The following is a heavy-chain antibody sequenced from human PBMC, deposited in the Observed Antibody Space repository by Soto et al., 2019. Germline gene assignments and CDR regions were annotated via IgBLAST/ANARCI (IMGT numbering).Heavy chain of an antibody. J-gene: IGHJ6*02. Sequence: SETLSLTCAVYGGSFSGYYWSWIRQPPGKGLEWIGEINHSGSTNYNPSLKSRVTISVDTSKNQFSLKLSSVTAADTAVYYCARGLKLGYWSGGSCPTTTYCMDVWGQGTTVTLSS. CDR2: INHSGST. CDR3: ARGLKLGYWSGGSCPTTTYCMDV. D-gene: IGHD2-15*01. V-gene: IGHV4-34*01. CDR1: GGSFSGYY.